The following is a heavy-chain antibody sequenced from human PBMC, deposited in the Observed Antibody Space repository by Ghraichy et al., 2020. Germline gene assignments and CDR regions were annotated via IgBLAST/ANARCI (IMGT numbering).Heavy chain of an antibody. D-gene: IGHD4-17*01. Sequence: LTCAASGFTFTRYYMTWVRQAPGKGLEWVANIKQDGSDKFYLDSVRGRFTISRDNAKNSVYLQMYSLRAEDTAVYYCAAENDFGARGSAFDIWGHGTMVTVSS. J-gene: IGHJ3*02. CDR3: AAENDFGARGSAFDI. V-gene: IGHV3-7*03. CDR2: IKQDGSDK. CDR1: GFTFTRYY.